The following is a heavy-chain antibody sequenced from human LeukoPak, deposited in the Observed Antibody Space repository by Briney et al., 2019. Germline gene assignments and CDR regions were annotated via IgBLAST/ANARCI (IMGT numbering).Heavy chain of an antibody. J-gene: IGHJ4*02. Sequence: VASVTVSCKASGYTFTGYYMHWVRQAPGQGLEWMGWINPNSGDTNYAQNFQGRVTMTRDTSISTAYMELSRLRSDDTAVYYCARIFGSGNYWGQGTLVTVSS. CDR3: ARIFGSGNY. V-gene: IGHV1-2*02. CDR1: GYTFTGYY. D-gene: IGHD3-10*01. CDR2: INPNSGDT.